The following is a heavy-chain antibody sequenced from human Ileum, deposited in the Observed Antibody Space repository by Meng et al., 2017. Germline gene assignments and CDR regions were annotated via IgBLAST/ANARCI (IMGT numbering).Heavy chain of an antibody. CDR2: ISGSGSST. Sequence: LDSGGAVEQPGGSLRLACAASGFTFSTYGMNWVRQAPGKGLEWVSGISGSGSSTDYTDSVKGRFTISRDNSKNTLYLQMNSLRPEDTAVYYCAKVGPYSGSIYNYYDPWGQGTLVTVSS. CDR1: GFTFSTYG. D-gene: IGHD5-12*01. J-gene: IGHJ5*02. V-gene: IGHV3-23*01. CDR3: AKVGPYSGSIYNYYDP.